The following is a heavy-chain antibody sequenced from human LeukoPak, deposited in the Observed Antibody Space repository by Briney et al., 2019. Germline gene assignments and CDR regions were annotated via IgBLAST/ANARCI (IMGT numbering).Heavy chain of an antibody. CDR3: VRGRSGYSYVYDAFDI. CDR1: GDSINSLDL. D-gene: IGHD5-18*01. V-gene: IGHV4-4*02. CDR2: MYLSGTT. J-gene: IGHJ3*02. Sequence: SGTLSLTCTVSGDSINSLDLWSWVRQPPGKGLEWIGEMYLSGTTHSNPSVKSRVTISIDKSKNQFSLKLSSVTAADTAVYYCVRGRSGYSYVYDAFDIWGQGTMVTVSS.